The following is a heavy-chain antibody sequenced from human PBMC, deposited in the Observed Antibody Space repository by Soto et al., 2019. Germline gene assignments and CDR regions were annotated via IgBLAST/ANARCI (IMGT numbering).Heavy chain of an antibody. CDR1: GGFFRCHY. CDR3: AVPYQYCSATSCEDSYYYYGMDV. J-gene: IGHJ6*02. CDR2: INYRGNT. Sequence: PSDKPCLTCAGYGGFFRCHYWSWIRQPPGKGLEWVGEINYRGNTNYNPSLKRRVTISVDTSKTQFSLKRSYVTAADTAVYYCAVPYQYCSATSCEDSYYYYGMDVWGQGTTVTVSS. V-gene: IGHV4-34*01. D-gene: IGHD2-2*01.